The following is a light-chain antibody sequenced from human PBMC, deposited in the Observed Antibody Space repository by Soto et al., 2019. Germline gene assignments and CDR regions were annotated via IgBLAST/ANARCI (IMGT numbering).Light chain of an antibody. CDR1: LGIRND. CDR3: LQDYNYPFT. CDR2: AAS. Sequence: AIPMTQSPSSLSASVGDRVTITCRASLGIRNDLGWYQQKPGQAPKLLIYAASSLQIGVPSRFSGSGSGTDFTLTISSLQPEDFATYYCLQDYNYPFTFGQGTKLEIK. V-gene: IGKV1-6*01. J-gene: IGKJ2*01.